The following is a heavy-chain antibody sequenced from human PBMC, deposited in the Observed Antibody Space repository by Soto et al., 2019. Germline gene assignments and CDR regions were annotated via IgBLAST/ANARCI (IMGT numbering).Heavy chain of an antibody. CDR1: GGTFRNYA. V-gene: IGHV1-69*01. CDR3: AIPLPKQQLVRGAFDH. D-gene: IGHD6-13*01. Sequence: QVQLVQSGAEVKKPGSSVKLSCKTSGGTFRNYAINWVRQAPGQGLEWMGGCIPVFGTANYAQTFQGRFTITADESTSTAYMELSSLRSEDTAVYYCAIPLPKQQLVRGAFDHWGQGTLVTVAS. CDR2: CIPVFGTA. J-gene: IGHJ4*02.